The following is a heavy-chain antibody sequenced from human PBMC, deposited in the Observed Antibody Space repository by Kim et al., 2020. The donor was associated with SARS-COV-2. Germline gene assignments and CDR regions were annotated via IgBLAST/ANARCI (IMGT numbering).Heavy chain of an antibody. D-gene: IGHD2-21*02. CDR3: ARGSTAYGPNSFDH. Sequence: SETLSLTCAVSGGSFSAYYWSWIRQSPGKGLEWIAEINHIGKTNFNPSLKNRVSMSVDASKSQLSLKLTSVTAADTAVYYCARGSTAYGPNSFDHWGQG. V-gene: IGHV4-34*01. CDR1: GGSFSAYY. J-gene: IGHJ4*01. CDR2: INHIGKT.